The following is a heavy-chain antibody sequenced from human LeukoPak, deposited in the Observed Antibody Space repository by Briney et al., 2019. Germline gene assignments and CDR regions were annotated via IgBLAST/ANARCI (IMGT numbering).Heavy chain of an antibody. V-gene: IGHV1-69*06. J-gene: IGHJ4*02. CDR1: GGTFRSYA. Sequence: SVKVSCKASGGTFRSYAISWVRQAPGQGLEWMGGIIPIFGTANYAQKFQGRVTITADTSTDTAYMELSSLRSEDTAVYYCATDTIPRYSYDYWGQGTLVTVSS. D-gene: IGHD5-18*01. CDR3: ATDTIPRYSYDY. CDR2: IIPIFGTA.